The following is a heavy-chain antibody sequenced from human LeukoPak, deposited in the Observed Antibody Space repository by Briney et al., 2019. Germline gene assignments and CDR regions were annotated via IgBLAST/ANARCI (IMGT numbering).Heavy chain of an antibody. D-gene: IGHD2/OR15-2a*01. CDR1: GFTFTSSA. J-gene: IGHJ6*03. V-gene: IGHV1-58*02. CDR3: ARHDFLHYYYYMDV. CDR2: IVVGSGNT. Sequence: SVKVSCKASGFTFTSSAMQWVRQARGQRLEWIGWIVVGSGNTNYAQKFQERVTITRDMSTSTAYLQWSSLKASDTAMYYCARHDFLHYYYYMDVWGKGTTVTVSS.